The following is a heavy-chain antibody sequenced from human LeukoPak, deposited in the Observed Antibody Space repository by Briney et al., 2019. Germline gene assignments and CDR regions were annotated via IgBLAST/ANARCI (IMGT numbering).Heavy chain of an antibody. CDR3: ARADSSDNSYSIGYLHP. CDR2: INSKSGDT. CDR1: GYSLKDYF. D-gene: IGHD2-21*02. J-gene: IGHJ5*02. Sequence: ASVKVCCKASGYSLKDYFIHWVRQAARQGPEWLGGINSKSGDTDYGQQFRGRINMTRDMAISTIYLELHSLRVDDTAIYYCARADSSDNSYSIGYLHPWGQGSLVTVSS. V-gene: IGHV1-2*02.